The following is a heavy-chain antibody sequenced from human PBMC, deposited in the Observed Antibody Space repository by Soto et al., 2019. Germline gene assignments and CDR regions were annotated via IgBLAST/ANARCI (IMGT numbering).Heavy chain of an antibody. J-gene: IGHJ5*02. Sequence: EVQLVESGGGLVQPGGSLRLSCAASGFTFNTYDMNCVRQAPGKGLEWVSSITTSIAYIYHPDSLKGRITISRDTAENSLFLQMNSLRAEDTAVYYCVRSGTSSLLRHRWFETLGQGTLVTVSS. V-gene: IGHV3-21*01. CDR3: VRSGTSSLLRHRWFET. CDR2: ITTSIAYI. D-gene: IGHD2-21*01. CDR1: GFTFNTYD.